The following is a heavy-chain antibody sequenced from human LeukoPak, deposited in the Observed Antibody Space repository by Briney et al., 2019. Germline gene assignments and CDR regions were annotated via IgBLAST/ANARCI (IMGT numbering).Heavy chain of an antibody. J-gene: IGHJ5*02. CDR2: INHSGST. Sequence: RASETLSLTCAVYGGSFSGYYWSWIRQPPGKGLEWIGEINHSGSTNYNPSLKSRVTMSVDTSKNQFSLKLSSVTAADTAVYYCARDQYYDFWSGYYRGNWFDPWGQGTLVTVSS. V-gene: IGHV4-34*01. CDR3: ARDQYYDFWSGYYRGNWFDP. D-gene: IGHD3-3*01. CDR1: GGSFSGYY.